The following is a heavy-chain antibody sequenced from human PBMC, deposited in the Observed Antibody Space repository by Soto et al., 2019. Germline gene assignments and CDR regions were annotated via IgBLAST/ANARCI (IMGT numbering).Heavy chain of an antibody. J-gene: IGHJ5*02. CDR2: ISGSGGST. V-gene: IGHV3-23*01. Sequence: EVQLLESGGGLVQPGGSLRLSCAASGFTFSSYAMSWVRQAPGKGLEWVSAISGSGGSTYYADSVKGRFTISRDNSKNTLDLQMNSLRAEDTAVYYCAKGIAVAGSIGWFDPWGQGTLVTVSS. D-gene: IGHD6-19*01. CDR1: GFTFSSYA. CDR3: AKGIAVAGSIGWFDP.